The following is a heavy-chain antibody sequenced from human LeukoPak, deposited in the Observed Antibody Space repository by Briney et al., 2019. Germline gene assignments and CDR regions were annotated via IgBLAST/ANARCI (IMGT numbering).Heavy chain of an antibody. CDR1: GDSVSSNSAA. CDR2: TYSRSKLYN. D-gene: IGHD6-13*01. V-gene: IGHV6-1*01. CDR3: ARDHSSSWYFWFDP. Sequence: PSQTLSLTCAISGDSVSSNSAAWNWIRQSPSRGLEWLGRTYSRSKLYNDYAVSVKSRITINPDTSKNQFSLQLNSVTAADTAVYYCARDHSSSWYFWFDPWGQGTLVTVSS. J-gene: IGHJ5*02.